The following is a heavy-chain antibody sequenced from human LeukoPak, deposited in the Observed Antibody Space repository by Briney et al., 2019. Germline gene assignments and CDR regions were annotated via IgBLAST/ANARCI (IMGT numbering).Heavy chain of an antibody. Sequence: SETLSPTCTVSGGSISIINYYCGWIRQPPGRGLEWIGSISYSGTYYNPSLNTRLTISVDTSKNHFSLNLSPVTAADTAVYHCARRTSNPIGAIDYWGQGTLVTVSS. J-gene: IGHJ4*02. D-gene: IGHD3-3*01. CDR3: ARRTSNPIGAIDY. CDR1: GGSISIINYY. V-gene: IGHV4-39*01. CDR2: ISYSGT.